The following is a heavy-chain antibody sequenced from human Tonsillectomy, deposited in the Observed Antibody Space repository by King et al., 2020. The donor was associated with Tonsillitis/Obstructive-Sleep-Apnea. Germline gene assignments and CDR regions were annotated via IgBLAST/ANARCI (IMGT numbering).Heavy chain of an antibody. J-gene: IGHJ4*02. D-gene: IGHD2-2*01. CDR1: GGSISSSSYY. V-gene: IGHV4-39*01. Sequence: QLQESGPGLVKPSETLSLTCTVSGGSISSSSYYWGWIRQPPGKGLEWIGSIYYSGSTYYNPSLKSRVTISVDTSKNQFSLKLSSVTAADTAVYYCARLRVVPAAMIRYWGQGTLVTVSS. CDR3: ARLRVVPAAMIRY. CDR2: IYYSGST.